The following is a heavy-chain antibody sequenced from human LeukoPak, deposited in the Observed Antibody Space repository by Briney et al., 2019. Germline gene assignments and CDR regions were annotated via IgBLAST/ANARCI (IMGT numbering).Heavy chain of an antibody. CDR3: ASRFHYYDSSGYYKLTTAFDP. CDR1: GGSISSSSYY. D-gene: IGHD3-22*01. CDR2: IYYSGST. Sequence: PSETLSLTCTVSGGSISSSSYYWGWIRQPPGKGLEWIVSIYYSGSTYYNPSLKSRVTISVDTSKNQFSLKLSSVTAADTAVYYCASRFHYYDSSGYYKLTTAFDPWGQGTLVTVSS. J-gene: IGHJ5*02. V-gene: IGHV4-39*07.